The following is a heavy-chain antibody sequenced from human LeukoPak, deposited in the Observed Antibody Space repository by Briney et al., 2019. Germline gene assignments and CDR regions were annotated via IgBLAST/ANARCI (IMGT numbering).Heavy chain of an antibody. CDR2: INPNSGGT. V-gene: IGHV1-2*02. D-gene: IGHD2-2*01. CDR1: GYTFTGYY. Sequence: GASVKVSCKASGYTFTGYYMHWVRQAPGQGLEWMGWINPNSGGTNYAQKFQGRVTMTRDTSISTAYMELSRLRSDDTAVYYCARDWGDIVVVPAAYYFDYWGQGTLVTVSS. CDR3: ARDWGDIVVVPAAYYFDY. J-gene: IGHJ4*02.